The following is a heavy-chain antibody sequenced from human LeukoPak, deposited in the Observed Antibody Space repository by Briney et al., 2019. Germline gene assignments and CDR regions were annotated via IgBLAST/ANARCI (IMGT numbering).Heavy chain of an antibody. CDR1: GFTLSNYY. CDR2: LINHDTTA. D-gene: IGHD2-2*01. Sequence: GGSLRLSCAASGFTLSNYYMHWVRQPPGKGLVWVSRLINHDTTATYADSVKGRFTISRDNAKNTLYLQMNSLRADDTAVYYCARGGCSNPRCLADWGQGILVTVSS. V-gene: IGHV3-74*01. CDR3: ARGGCSNPRCLAD. J-gene: IGHJ4*02.